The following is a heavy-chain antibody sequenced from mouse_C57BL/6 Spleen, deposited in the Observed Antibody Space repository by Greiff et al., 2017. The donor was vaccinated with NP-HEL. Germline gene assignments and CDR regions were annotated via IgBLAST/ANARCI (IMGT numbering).Heavy chain of an antibody. CDR2: IHPNSGST. CDR1: GYTFTSYW. J-gene: IGHJ4*01. D-gene: IGHD3-3*01. Sequence: VKLQQPGAELVKPGASVKLSCTASGYTFTSYWMHWVKQRPGQGLEWIGMIHPNSGSTNYNEKFKSKATLTVDKSSSTAYMQLSSLTSEDSAVYYCARKRDYYAMDYWGQGTSVTVSS. V-gene: IGHV1-64*01. CDR3: ARKRDYYAMDY.